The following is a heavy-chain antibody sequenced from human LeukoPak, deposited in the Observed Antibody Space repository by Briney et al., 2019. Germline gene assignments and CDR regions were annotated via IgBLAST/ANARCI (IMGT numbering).Heavy chain of an antibody. CDR2: ISGDGDRT. D-gene: IGHD5-18*01. Sequence: GGSLRLSCAASGFTFSSYAMSWVRQAPGKGLEYVSTISGDGDRTYYANSVKDRFTISRDNSKNTLYLQMGSLRAEDMAVYYCARGRGYSYAVFDYWGQGTLDTVSS. V-gene: IGHV3-64*01. J-gene: IGHJ4*02. CDR3: ARGRGYSYAVFDY. CDR1: GFTFSSYA.